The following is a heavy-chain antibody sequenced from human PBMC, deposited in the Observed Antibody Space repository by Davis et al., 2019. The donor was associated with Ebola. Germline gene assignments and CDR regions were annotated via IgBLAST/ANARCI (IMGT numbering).Heavy chain of an antibody. Sequence: LRLSCTVSGGSISSYYWSWIRQPPGKGLEWIGYIYYSGSTYYNPSLKSRVTISVDTSKNQFSLKLSSVTAADTAVYYCARDRSGWTGFDPWGQGTLVTVSS. J-gene: IGHJ5*02. CDR1: GGSISSYY. CDR3: ARDRSGWTGFDP. V-gene: IGHV4-30-4*08. CDR2: IYYSGST. D-gene: IGHD3/OR15-3a*01.